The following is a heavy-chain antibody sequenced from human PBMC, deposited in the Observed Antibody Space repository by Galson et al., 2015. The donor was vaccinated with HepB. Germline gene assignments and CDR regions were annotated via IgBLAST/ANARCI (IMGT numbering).Heavy chain of an antibody. J-gene: IGHJ3*02. V-gene: IGHV3-7*01. Sequence: LRLSCAASGFTFSRHWMTWVRQAPGKGLEWVADIKQDGNEQHYVDSVEGRFTISRDNARNSLFLQMDSLRAEDTAVYYCARENYYDGSGSDAFDMWGQGTMVTVSA. CDR1: GFTFSRHW. CDR3: ARENYYDGSGSDAFDM. CDR2: IKQDGNEQ. D-gene: IGHD3-22*01.